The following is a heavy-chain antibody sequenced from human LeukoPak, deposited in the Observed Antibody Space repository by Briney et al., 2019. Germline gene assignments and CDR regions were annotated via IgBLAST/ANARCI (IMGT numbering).Heavy chain of an antibody. D-gene: IGHD3-10*01. CDR2: ISSSSSYI. CDR1: GFTFSSYS. Sequence: KAGGSLRLSCAASGFTFSSYSMNWVRQAPGKGLEWVSSISSSSSYIYYADSVKGRFTISRDNAKNSLYLQMNSLRAEDTAVYYCATYGSGSYYNPFDYWGQGTLVTVSS. J-gene: IGHJ4*02. V-gene: IGHV3-21*01. CDR3: ATYGSGSYYNPFDY.